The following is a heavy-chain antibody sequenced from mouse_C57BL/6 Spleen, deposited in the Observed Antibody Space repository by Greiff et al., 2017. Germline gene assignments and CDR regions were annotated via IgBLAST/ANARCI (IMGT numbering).Heavy chain of an antibody. Sequence: EVMLVESGAELVRPGASVKLSCTASGFNIKDDYMHWVKQRHEQGLEWIGWIDPENGDTEYASKFQGKATITADTSSNTAYLQLSSLTSEDTAVYYCTRGYDEVYFDYWGQGTTLTVSS. CDR1: GFNIKDDY. CDR3: TRGYDEVYFDY. V-gene: IGHV14-4*01. CDR2: IDPENGDT. J-gene: IGHJ2*01. D-gene: IGHD2-2*01.